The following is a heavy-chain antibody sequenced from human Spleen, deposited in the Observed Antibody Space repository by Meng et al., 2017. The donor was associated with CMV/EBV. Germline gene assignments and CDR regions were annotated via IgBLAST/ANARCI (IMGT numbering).Heavy chain of an antibody. J-gene: IGHJ4*02. V-gene: IGHV3-7*01. CDR2: INQDGSSK. CDR1: GFIFENYW. Sequence: GGSLRLSCAASGFIFENYWMSWVRQAPGKGLEWVANINQDGSSKDYVASVKGRFAISRDNANNLLHLQMNNLRAEDTAVYYCGGPPLSGGGQGTLVTVSS. CDR3: GGPPLSG. D-gene: IGHD3-10*01.